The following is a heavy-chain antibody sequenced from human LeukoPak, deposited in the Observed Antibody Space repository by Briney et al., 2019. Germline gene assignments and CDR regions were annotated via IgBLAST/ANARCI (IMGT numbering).Heavy chain of an antibody. CDR2: ISWNSGSI. CDR1: GFTFDDYA. V-gene: IGHV3-9*01. CDR3: AKFAVAGGDSSGYFDY. Sequence: GRSLRLSCAASGFTFDDYAMHWVRQAPGKGLEWVSGISWNSGSIGYADSVKGRFTISRDNAKNSLYLQMNSLRAEDTALYYCAKFAVAGGDSSGYFDYWGQGTLVTVSS. D-gene: IGHD2-15*01. J-gene: IGHJ4*02.